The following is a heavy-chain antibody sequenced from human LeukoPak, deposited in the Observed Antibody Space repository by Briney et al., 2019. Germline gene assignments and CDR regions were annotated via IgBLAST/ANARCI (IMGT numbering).Heavy chain of an antibody. D-gene: IGHD5-12*01. Sequence: SGGSLRLSCAASGFTFSSYWMHWVRQAPGKGLVWVSRINNDGSTTTYADSVKGRFTISRHTSKNTLYLQMNSLRAEDTAVYYCARASGYSGSRRWFDPWGQGTLVTVSS. CDR1: GFTFSSYW. CDR2: INNDGSTT. V-gene: IGHV3-74*01. J-gene: IGHJ5*02. CDR3: ARASGYSGSRRWFDP.